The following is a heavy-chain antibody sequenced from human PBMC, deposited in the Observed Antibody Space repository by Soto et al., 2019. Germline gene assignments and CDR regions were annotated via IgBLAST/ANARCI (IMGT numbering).Heavy chain of an antibody. V-gene: IGHV3-21*01. J-gene: IGHJ6*02. CDR1: GFTFSSYS. CDR2: ISSSSSYI. CDR3: ARDPVIYCSITGAYHRDCYDGMDV. Sequence: EGSLRLSCAASGFTFSSYSMNWVRQATGKGLEWVSSISSSSSYIYYADSVKGRFTISRDNAKNSLYLQMNSLTAEDTAVYYLARDPVIYCSITGAYHRDCYDGMDVWGQETTVTVSS. D-gene: IGHD2-2*01.